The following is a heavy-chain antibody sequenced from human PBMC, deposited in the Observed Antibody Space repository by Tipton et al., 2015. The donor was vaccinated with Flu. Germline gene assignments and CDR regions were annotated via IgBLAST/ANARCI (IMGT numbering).Heavy chain of an antibody. CDR2: ICSGGST. V-gene: IGHV3-66*01. Sequence: SLRLSCAASGFTVSNTYMSWVRQVPGKGPECVSVICSGGSTFYADSVKGRFTISRDNSKNTLYLQMNSLRAEDTAVYYCARVARDYYDTSGYYYDDYWGQGTLVTVSS. D-gene: IGHD3-22*01. CDR3: ARVARDYYDTSGYYYDDY. J-gene: IGHJ4*02. CDR1: GFTVSNTY.